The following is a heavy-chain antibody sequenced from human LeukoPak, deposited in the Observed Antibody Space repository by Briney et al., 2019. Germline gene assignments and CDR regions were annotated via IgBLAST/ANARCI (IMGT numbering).Heavy chain of an antibody. Sequence: PGGSLRLSCAASGFTFSSYGMHWVRQAPGKGLEWLAFIRYDGSNKYYADSVKGRFTISRDNSKNTLYLQMNSLRAEDTAVYYCAKVRSPITTFGTFDYWGQGTLVTVSS. V-gene: IGHV3-30*02. CDR1: GFTFSSYG. J-gene: IGHJ4*02. D-gene: IGHD3-10*02. CDR3: AKVRSPITTFGTFDY. CDR2: IRYDGSNK.